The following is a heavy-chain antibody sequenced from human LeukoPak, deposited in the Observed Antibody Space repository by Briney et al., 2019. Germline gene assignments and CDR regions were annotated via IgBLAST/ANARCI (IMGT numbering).Heavy chain of an antibody. V-gene: IGHV3-30*02. CDR2: IRYDGSNK. D-gene: IGHD3-10*01. CDR3: ANRPVWFGELSPPDY. CDR1: GFTFSSYG. J-gene: IGHJ4*02. Sequence: PGGSLRLSCAASGFTFSSYGMHWVRQAPGKGLEWVAFIRYDGSNKYYADSVKGRFTISRDNSKNTLYLQMNSLRAEDTAVYYCANRPVWFGELSPPDYWGQGTLVTVSS.